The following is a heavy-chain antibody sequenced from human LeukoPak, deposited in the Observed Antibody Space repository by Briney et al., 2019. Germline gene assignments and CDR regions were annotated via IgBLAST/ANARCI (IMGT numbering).Heavy chain of an antibody. V-gene: IGHV3-30-3*01. CDR3: AREPPSVAALPTDY. J-gene: IGHJ4*02. CDR2: ISYDGSNK. D-gene: IGHD6-6*01. Sequence: GGSLRLSCAASAFTFSNYTMHWVRQAPGKGLEWVAVISYDGSNKYYADSVKGRFTISRDNSKNTLYLQMNSLRGEDTAVYYCAREPPSVAALPTDYWGQGTLVSVSS. CDR1: AFTFSNYT.